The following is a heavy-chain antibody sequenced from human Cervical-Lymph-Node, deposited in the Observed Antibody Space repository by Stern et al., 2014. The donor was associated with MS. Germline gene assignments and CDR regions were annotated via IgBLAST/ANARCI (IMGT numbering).Heavy chain of an antibody. CDR2: TSFDGSNK. CDR1: GFIFSTYT. CDR3: AKEVVVAATGYGLDV. V-gene: IGHV3-30*15. Sequence: VQLVESGGGVVQPGRSLRLSCASSGFIFSTYTMHWVRQAPGKGLEWVAVTSFDGSNKNYADSVKGRFTISRDNSKNTLYLQMSSLRAEDTAVYYCAKEVVVAATGYGLDVWGQGTTVTVSS. D-gene: IGHD2-15*01. J-gene: IGHJ6*02.